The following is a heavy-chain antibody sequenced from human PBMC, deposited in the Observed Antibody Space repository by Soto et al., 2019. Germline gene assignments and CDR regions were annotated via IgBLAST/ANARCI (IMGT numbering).Heavy chain of an antibody. V-gene: IGHV3-23*01. CDR1: AINFRSYA. J-gene: IGHJ4*02. D-gene: IGHD3-3*01. CDR2: VGGSGSDT. Sequence: XASLRLSCSASAINFRSYAMSWVRQAPGKGLEWVSAVGGSGSDTYYADSVKGRFTISRDDSKNTLYLHMSSLRVEDTAIYYCAKRQSFDFWSGYLPFFDYWGQGTPVTVSS. CDR3: AKRQSFDFWSGYLPFFDY.